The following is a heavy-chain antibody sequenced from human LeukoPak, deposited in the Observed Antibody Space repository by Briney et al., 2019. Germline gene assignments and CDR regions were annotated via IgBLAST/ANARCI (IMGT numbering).Heavy chain of an antibody. D-gene: IGHD3-3*01. CDR2: IYYSGST. V-gene: IGHV4-59*01. CDR1: GGSINSYY. Sequence: SETLSLTCTVSGGSINSYYWSWIRQPPGKGLEWIGYIYYSGSTNYNPSLKSRVTISVDTSKNQFSLKLSSVTAADTAVYYCAREVYYDFWSAPFDYWGQGTLVTVSS. CDR3: AREVYYDFWSAPFDY. J-gene: IGHJ4*02.